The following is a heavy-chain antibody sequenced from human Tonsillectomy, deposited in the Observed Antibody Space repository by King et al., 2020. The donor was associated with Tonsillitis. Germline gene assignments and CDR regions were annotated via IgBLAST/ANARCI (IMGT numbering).Heavy chain of an antibody. CDR2: IRSKPYGGTT. CDR1: GFTFGEYA. CDR3: TVTQYYDTSGRWFDP. V-gene: IGHV3-49*04. D-gene: IGHD3-22*01. J-gene: IGHJ5*02. Sequence: VQLVESGGGLVQPGRSLRLSCTVSGFTFGEYAMTWVRQAPGKGLEWVGFIRSKPYGGTTAYAASVKGRFIISRDDSKSIAYLQMNSLTAADTAGYYCTVTQYYDTSGRWFDPWGQGTLVTVSS.